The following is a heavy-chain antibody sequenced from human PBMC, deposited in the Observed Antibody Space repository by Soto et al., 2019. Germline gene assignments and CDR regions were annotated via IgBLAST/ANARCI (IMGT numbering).Heavy chain of an antibody. V-gene: IGHV3-23*01. D-gene: IGHD6-19*01. J-gene: IGHJ4*02. CDR1: GLTFSSYA. CDR2: ISGSGGST. Sequence: GGSLRLSCAASGLTFSSYAMSWVRQAPGKGLEWVSAISGSGGSTYYADSVKGRFTISRDNAKNSLYLQMNSLRAEDTAVYYCARVYSSGWYVAYWGQGTLVTVS. CDR3: ARVYSSGWYVAY.